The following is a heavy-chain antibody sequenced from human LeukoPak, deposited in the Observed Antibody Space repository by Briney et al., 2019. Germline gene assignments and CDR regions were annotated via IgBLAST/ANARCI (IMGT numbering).Heavy chain of an antibody. Sequence: GGSLRLSCAASGFTFSNAWMSWVRQAPGKGLEWVANIKQDGSEKYYVDSVKGRFTISRDNAKNSLYLQMNSLRAEDTAVYYCARVGSSGRARAFDIWGQGTMVTVSS. D-gene: IGHD6-19*01. CDR2: IKQDGSEK. V-gene: IGHV3-7*01. CDR1: GFTFSNAW. CDR3: ARVGSSGRARAFDI. J-gene: IGHJ3*02.